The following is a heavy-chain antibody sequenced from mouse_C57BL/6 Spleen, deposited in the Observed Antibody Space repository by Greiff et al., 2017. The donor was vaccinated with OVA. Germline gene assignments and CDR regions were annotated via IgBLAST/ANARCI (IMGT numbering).Heavy chain of an antibody. J-gene: IGHJ2*01. Sequence: EVQLQQSGPVLVKPGASVKMSCKASGYTFTGYYMNWVKQSPGKSLEWIGDINPYNGGTSYNQKFKGKATLTVDKSSSTAYMELNSLTSEDSAVYYCARGNWDYWGQGTTLTVSS. CDR1: GYTFTGYY. CDR3: ARGNWDY. CDR2: INPYNGGT. V-gene: IGHV1-19*01. D-gene: IGHD4-1*01.